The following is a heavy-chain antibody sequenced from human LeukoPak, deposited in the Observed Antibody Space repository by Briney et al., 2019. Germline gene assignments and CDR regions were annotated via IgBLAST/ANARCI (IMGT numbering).Heavy chain of an antibody. CDR3: ARGAILGGYNLIDD. V-gene: IGHV3-30*04. CDR2: ILSDGSIQ. Sequence: PGGSLRLSCAASGFTFGTYAMNWVRQAPGKGLEWVAVILSDGSIQNTADSVRGRFIISRDNSKNTLFLQMNRLRTEDTAVYYCARGAILGGYNLIDDWGQGTLVTVSS. D-gene: IGHD1-26*01. J-gene: IGHJ4*02. CDR1: GFTFGTYA.